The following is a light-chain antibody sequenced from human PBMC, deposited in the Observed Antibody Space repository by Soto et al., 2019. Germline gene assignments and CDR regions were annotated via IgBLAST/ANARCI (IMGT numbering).Light chain of an antibody. J-gene: IGKJ1*01. V-gene: IGKV3D-20*01. Sequence: EIVLTQSPGTLSLSPGERATLSCGASQSVSSSYLAWYQQKPGLAPRLLIYDASSRATGIPDRFSGSGSGTDFTLTISRLEPEDFAVYYCHQSVVSRWTFGQGTKVDIK. CDR1: QSVSSSY. CDR3: HQSVVSRWT. CDR2: DAS.